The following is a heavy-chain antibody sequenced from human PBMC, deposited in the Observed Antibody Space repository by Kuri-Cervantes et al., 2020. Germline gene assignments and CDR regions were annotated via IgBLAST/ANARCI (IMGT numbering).Heavy chain of an antibody. J-gene: IGHJ3*02. Sequence: GESLKISCAVSGLTFSTYAMYWVRQAPGKGLEWVAGLSFDGKNKYYADSAKGRFTISRDNSKNSLYLQMNSLRAEDTAVYYCARVSAAGPDAFDIWGQGTMVTVSS. CDR1: GLTFSTYA. V-gene: IGHV3-30*04. CDR2: LSFDGKNK. D-gene: IGHD6-13*01. CDR3: ARVSAAGPDAFDI.